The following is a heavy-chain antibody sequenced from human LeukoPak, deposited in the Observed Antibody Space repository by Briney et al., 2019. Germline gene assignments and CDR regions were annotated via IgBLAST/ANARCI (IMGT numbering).Heavy chain of an antibody. D-gene: IGHD6-19*01. V-gene: IGHV3-74*01. J-gene: IGHJ4*02. CDR1: GFTFSSYW. CDR3: ARDGSGWYDY. CDR2: IKTDGRNT. Sequence: PGGSLRLSCAASGFTFSSYWMYWVRQAPGKGPVWVSSIKTDGRNTNYADSVKGRFTISRDNAKNTVYLQMNSLRAEDTAVYYCARDGSGWYDYWGQGILVTVSS.